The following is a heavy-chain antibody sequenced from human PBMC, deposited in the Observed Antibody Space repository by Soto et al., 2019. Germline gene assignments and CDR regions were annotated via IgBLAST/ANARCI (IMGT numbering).Heavy chain of an antibody. D-gene: IGHD5-18*01. V-gene: IGHV1-2*04. J-gene: IGHJ6*02. CDR1: GYTFTGYY. CDR2: INPNSGGT. CDR3: ASSYSYGYSNYYYYYGMDV. Sequence: ASVKVSCKASGYTFTGYYMHWVRQAPGQGLEWMGWINPNSGGTNYAQKFQGWVTMTRDTSISTAYMELSRLRSGDTAVYYCASSYSYGYSNYYYYYGMDVWGQGTTVTVSS.